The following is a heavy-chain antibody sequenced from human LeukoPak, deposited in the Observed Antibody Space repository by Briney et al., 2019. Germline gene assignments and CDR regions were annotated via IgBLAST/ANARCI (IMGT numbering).Heavy chain of an antibody. D-gene: IGHD6-13*01. V-gene: IGHV2-70*04. CDR1: GFSLSTSGMH. Sequence: SGPTLVNPTQALALTCTFSGFSLSTSGMHVSSIRQPPGKALECLARIDGDDNTLYSASQKTRLTISKDTSETQVVLTMTNMDPVDTATYFCVRSGYSSPFDYWGQGTLVTVSS. CDR3: VRSGYSSPFDY. CDR2: IDGDDNT. J-gene: IGHJ4*02.